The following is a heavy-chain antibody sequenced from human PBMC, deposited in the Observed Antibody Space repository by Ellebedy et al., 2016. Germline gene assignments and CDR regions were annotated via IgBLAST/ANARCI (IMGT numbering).Heavy chain of an antibody. Sequence: ASVKVSXKASRYTFTRYFIHWVRQAPGQGLEWMGIISPISGTTSYAQRFQGRVTMTRDTSISTVYMELSNLKSEDTAVYYCARGQDTSGWASVDYWGQGTLVTVSS. CDR2: ISPISGTT. V-gene: IGHV1-46*01. CDR1: RYTFTRYF. CDR3: ARGQDTSGWASVDY. J-gene: IGHJ4*02. D-gene: IGHD6-19*01.